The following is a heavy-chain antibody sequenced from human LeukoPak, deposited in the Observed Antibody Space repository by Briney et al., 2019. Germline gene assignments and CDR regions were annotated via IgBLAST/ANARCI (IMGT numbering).Heavy chain of an antibody. J-gene: IGHJ4*02. CDR2: INDNGGAT. CDR3: TKFQSTSGSYPLDY. V-gene: IGHV3-23*01. CDR1: GFTFSSYA. D-gene: IGHD1-26*01. Sequence: PGGSLRLSCAASGFTFSSYAMNWVRQPPGKGLEFVSSINDNGGATYYADSVKGRFTISRDNSKNTLYLQMNSLRAEDTAVYYCTKFQSTSGSYPLDYGGQGTLVTVSS.